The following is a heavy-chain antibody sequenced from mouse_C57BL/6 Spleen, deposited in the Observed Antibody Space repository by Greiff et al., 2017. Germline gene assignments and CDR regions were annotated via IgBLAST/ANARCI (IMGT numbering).Heavy chain of an antibody. CDR2: IYPGSGST. V-gene: IGHV1-55*01. J-gene: IGHJ2*01. Sequence: QVQLQQPGAELVKPGASVKMSCKASGYTFTSYWITWVKQRPGQGLEWIGDIYPGSGSTNYNEKFKSKATLTVDTSSSTAYMQLSSLTSEDSAVYYCARVRDYDYDLDYWGQGTTLTVSS. CDR3: ARVRDYDYDLDY. D-gene: IGHD2-4*01. CDR1: GYTFTSYW.